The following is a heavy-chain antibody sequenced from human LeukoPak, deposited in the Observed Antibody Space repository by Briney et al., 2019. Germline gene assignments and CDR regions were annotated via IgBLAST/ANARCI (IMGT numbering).Heavy chain of an antibody. CDR1: GFTFSSYA. CDR2: ISGSGGST. D-gene: IGHD6-19*01. CDR3: AKDLHPQKIAVAGFDY. V-gene: IGHV3-23*01. J-gene: IGHJ4*02. Sequence: GGSLRLSCAASGFTFSSYAMSWVRQAPGKGLEWVSAISGSGGSTYYADSVKGRFTISRDNSKNTLYLQMNSLRAEDMAVYYCAKDLHPQKIAVAGFDYWGQGTLVTVSS.